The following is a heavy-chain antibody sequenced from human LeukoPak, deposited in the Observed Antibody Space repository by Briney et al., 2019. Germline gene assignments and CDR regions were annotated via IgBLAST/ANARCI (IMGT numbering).Heavy chain of an antibody. CDR2: IKHDGSEK. Sequence: GGSLRLSCAASGFTFSSYWMSWVRQAPGKGLEWVPNIKHDGSEKYYVDSVKGRFTISRDNAKNSLYLQVNNLRADDKAIYYCTRDTIGSLDYWGQGIPVTVAS. J-gene: IGHJ4*02. CDR1: GFTFSSYW. V-gene: IGHV3-7*01. CDR3: TRDTIGSLDY. D-gene: IGHD1-26*01.